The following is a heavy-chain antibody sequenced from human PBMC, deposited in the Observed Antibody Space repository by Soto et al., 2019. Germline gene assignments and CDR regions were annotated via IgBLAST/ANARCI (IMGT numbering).Heavy chain of an antibody. V-gene: IGHV1-69*12. J-gene: IGHJ4*02. CDR3: ARYGAYFDSGGYDYLY. D-gene: IGHD3-22*01. CDR2: ITPRVGTA. Sequence: QVQLVQSGAEVKKPGSSVRVSCKASGGTFSRYAISWVRQAPAQGLGWMGGITPRVGTANCAQKFQGRLKITADESTKAAYMGRSSLTSEDTAMYYCARYGAYFDSGGYDYLYWGRGNRVNVSS. CDR1: GGTFSRYA.